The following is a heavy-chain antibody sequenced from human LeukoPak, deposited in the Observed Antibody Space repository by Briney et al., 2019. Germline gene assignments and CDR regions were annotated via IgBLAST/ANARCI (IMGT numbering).Heavy chain of an antibody. V-gene: IGHV1-18*04. J-gene: IGHJ4*02. D-gene: IGHD5-12*01. Sequence: GASVKVSCKASGYTFTSNGISWVRQAPGQGLEWMGWVSTYNGNTNYAEKLQGRVTMTTDTPTSTAYMELRTLRSDDTAVYYCARDHVVATTYNDYWGQGTLVTVSS. CDR2: VSTYNGNT. CDR3: ARDHVVATTYNDY. CDR1: GYTFTSNG.